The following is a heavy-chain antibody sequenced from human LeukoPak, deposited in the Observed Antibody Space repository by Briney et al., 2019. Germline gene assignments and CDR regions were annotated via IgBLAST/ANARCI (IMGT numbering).Heavy chain of an antibody. CDR2: IYYSGST. Sequence: SETLSLTCTVSGGSISSSSYYWGWIRQPPGKGLEWIGSIYYSGSTYYNPSLKTRVTISVDTSKNQFSLKLSSVTAADTAVYYCARRSRSTRSSWFDPWGQGTLVTVSS. D-gene: IGHD2/OR15-2a*01. V-gene: IGHV4-39*01. CDR3: ARRSRSTRSSWFDP. CDR1: GGSISSSSYY. J-gene: IGHJ5*02.